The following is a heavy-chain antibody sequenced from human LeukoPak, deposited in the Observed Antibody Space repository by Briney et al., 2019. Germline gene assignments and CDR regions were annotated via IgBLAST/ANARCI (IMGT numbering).Heavy chain of an antibody. J-gene: IGHJ5*02. V-gene: IGHV1-2*02. CDR1: GYTFTGYY. CDR3: AIQWYSSSWYLSWFDP. D-gene: IGHD6-13*01. Sequence: GASVKVSCKASGYTFTGYYMHWVRQAPGQGLEWMGWINPNSGGTNYAQKFQGRVTMTRNTSISTAYMELSSLRSEDTAVYYCAIQWYSSSWYLSWFDPWGQGTLVTVSS. CDR2: INPNSGGT.